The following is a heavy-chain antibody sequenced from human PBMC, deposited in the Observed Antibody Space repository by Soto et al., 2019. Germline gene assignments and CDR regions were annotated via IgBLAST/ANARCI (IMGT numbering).Heavy chain of an antibody. Sequence: QVQLVQSGAEAKKPGSSVKVSCKTSGGTFSSYAISWVRQAPGQGLEWMGGIVPLFRTTNYAQKFQGRVTITADTSTYTVYIELSGLRSGDTAVYYCARGGYSSTWSNVLDRSGLDVCGQGTTVTVSS. CDR2: IVPLFRTT. CDR1: GGTFSSYA. D-gene: IGHD6-13*01. V-gene: IGHV1-69*06. J-gene: IGHJ6*02. CDR3: ARGGYSSTWSNVLDRSGLDV.